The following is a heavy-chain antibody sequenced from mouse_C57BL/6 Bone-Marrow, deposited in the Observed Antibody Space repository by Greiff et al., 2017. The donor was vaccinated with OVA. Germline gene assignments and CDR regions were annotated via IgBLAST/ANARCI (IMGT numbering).Heavy chain of an antibody. J-gene: IGHJ3*01. CDR1: GFTFSSYA. CDR2: ISDGGSYT. V-gene: IGHV5-4*03. CDR3: ARLYYGAWFAY. D-gene: IGHD1-1*01. Sequence: DVMLVESGGGLVKPGGSLKLSCAASGFTFSSYAMSWVRQTPEKRLEWVATISDGGSYTYYPDNVKGRFTISRDNAKNNLYLQMSQLKSEDTAMYYCARLYYGAWFAYWGQGTLVTVSA.